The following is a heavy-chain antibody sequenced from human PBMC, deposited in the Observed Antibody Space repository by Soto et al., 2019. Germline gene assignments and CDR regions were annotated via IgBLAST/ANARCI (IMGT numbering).Heavy chain of an antibody. Sequence: SETLSLTCTVSGGSISSYYWSWIRQPPGKGLEWIGYIYYSGSTNYNPSLKSRVTISVDTSKNQFSLKLSSVTAADTAVYYCARATIQYCSSTSCSNYFDYWGQGTLVTVSS. D-gene: IGHD2-2*01. J-gene: IGHJ4*02. CDR1: GGSISSYY. CDR3: ARATIQYCSSTSCSNYFDY. CDR2: IYYSGST. V-gene: IGHV4-59*01.